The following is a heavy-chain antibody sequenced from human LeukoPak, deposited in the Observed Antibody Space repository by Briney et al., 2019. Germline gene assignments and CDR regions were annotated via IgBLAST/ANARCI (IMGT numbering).Heavy chain of an antibody. Sequence: SETLSLTCAVYGGSFSGYYWSWIRQPPGKGLEWIGEINHSGSTNYNPSLKSRVTISVDTSKNQFSLKLSSVTAADTAVYYCARGLGALGYWGQGTLVTVSS. CDR3: ARGLGALGY. CDR1: GGSFSGYY. V-gene: IGHV4-34*01. D-gene: IGHD1-26*01. J-gene: IGHJ4*02. CDR2: INHSGST.